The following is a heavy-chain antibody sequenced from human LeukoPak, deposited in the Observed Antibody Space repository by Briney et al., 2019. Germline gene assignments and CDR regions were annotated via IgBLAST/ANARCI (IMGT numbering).Heavy chain of an antibody. J-gene: IGHJ4*02. D-gene: IGHD5-18*01. Sequence: ASVKVSCKASGGTFSSYAISWVRQAPGQGLEWMGGIIPIFGTANYAQKFQGRVTITADEPTSTAYMELSSLRSEDTAVYYCARASQRGYSYGLFDYWGQGTLVTVSS. CDR2: IIPIFGTA. CDR3: ARASQRGYSYGLFDY. V-gene: IGHV1-69*13. CDR1: GGTFSSYA.